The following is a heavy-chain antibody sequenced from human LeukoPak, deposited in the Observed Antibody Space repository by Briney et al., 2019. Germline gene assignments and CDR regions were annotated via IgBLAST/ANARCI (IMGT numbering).Heavy chain of an antibody. J-gene: IGHJ5*02. V-gene: IGHV4-38-2*01. CDR1: GFSSNSGYN. CDR2: VYHSGST. Sequence: PSETLSLTCVVSGFSSNSGYNWGWIRQPPKKGLEWIGNVYHSGSTYYNPSLESRVTILVDMSKNQFSLNLSSVTAADTAVYYCARVRRIFGVVMTNWFDPWGQGTLVTVSS. CDR3: ARVRRIFGVVMTNWFDP. D-gene: IGHD3-3*01.